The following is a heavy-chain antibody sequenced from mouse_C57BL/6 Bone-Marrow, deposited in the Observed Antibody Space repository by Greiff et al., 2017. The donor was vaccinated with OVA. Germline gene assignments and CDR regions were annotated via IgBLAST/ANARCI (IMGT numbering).Heavy chain of an antibody. D-gene: IGHD1-3*01. CDR1: GYSFTSGYY. V-gene: IGHV3-6*01. J-gene: IGHJ4*01. CDR3: ARGRQTVITKAMDY. CDR2: ISYDGSN. Sequence: EVQLVESGPGLVKPSQSLSLTCSVTGYSFTSGYYWNWIRQFPGNILECMGYISYDGSNNYNPSLKNRISITRDTSKNQFFLKLKSVTTEDTATYDCARGRQTVITKAMDYWGQGTSVTVSS.